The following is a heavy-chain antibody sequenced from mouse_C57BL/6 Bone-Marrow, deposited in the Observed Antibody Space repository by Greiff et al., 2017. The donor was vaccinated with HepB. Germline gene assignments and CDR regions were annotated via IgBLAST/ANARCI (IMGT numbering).Heavy chain of an antibody. CDR1: GYAFSSSW. CDR3: AKPHYYGRAAWFAY. CDR2: IYPGDGDT. J-gene: IGHJ3*01. V-gene: IGHV1-82*01. Sequence: VMLVESGPELVKPGASVKISCKASGYAFSSSWMNWVKQRPGKGLEWIGRIYPGDGDTNYNGKFKGKATLTADKSSSTAYMQLSSLTSEDSAVYFGAKPHYYGRAAWFAYWGQGTLVTVSA. D-gene: IGHD1-1*01.